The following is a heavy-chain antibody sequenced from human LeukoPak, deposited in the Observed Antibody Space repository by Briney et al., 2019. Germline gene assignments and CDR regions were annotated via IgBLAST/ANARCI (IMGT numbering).Heavy chain of an antibody. J-gene: IGHJ6*03. CDR2: ISGSGGST. CDR1: GFTFSSYA. V-gene: IGHV3-23*01. CDR3: AKVDDYGDPYYMDV. D-gene: IGHD4-17*01. Sequence: GGSLRLSCAASGFTFSSYAMSWVRQAPGEGLEWVSAISGSGGSTYYADSVKGRFTISRNNSKNTLYLQMNSLRAEDTAVYYCAKVDDYGDPYYMDVWGKGTTVTVSS.